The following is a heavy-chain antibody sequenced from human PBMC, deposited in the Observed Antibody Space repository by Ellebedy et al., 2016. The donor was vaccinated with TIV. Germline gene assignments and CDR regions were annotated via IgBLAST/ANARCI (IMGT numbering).Heavy chain of an antibody. CDR1: GGSITTGGYY. D-gene: IGHD3-10*01. CDR3: AIDASGSYYGWFAP. V-gene: IGHV4-31*03. CDR2: RLYSGDT. Sequence: MPSETLSLTCTVSGGSITTGGYYWSWIRQPPGKGLEWIWRRLYSGDTHYNPSLRRRVTISMDTSKNQLSLTMTSVTAADTAVYYCAIDASGSYYGWFAPWGQGALVTVSS. J-gene: IGHJ5*02.